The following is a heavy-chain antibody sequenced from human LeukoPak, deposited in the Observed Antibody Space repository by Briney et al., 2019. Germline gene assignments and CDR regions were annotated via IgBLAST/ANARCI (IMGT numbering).Heavy chain of an antibody. J-gene: IGHJ4*02. D-gene: IGHD1-1*01. V-gene: IGHV4-34*01. Sequence: PSETLSLTCAGYGGPFSGYYWSWIRPPPGKGPDGIGEINHSGSTNYKPSLQSRASISVATSKNQFSLTLGSVTAADTAVYYCARGVIYQSRYIAVSILSYYFDSWGEGTLVTVSS. CDR2: INHSGST. CDR1: GGPFSGYY. CDR3: ARGVIYQSRYIAVSILSYYFDS.